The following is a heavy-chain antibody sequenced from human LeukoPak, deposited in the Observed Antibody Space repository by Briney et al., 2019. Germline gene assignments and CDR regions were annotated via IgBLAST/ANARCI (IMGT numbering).Heavy chain of an antibody. Sequence: PGGSLRLSCVGSGFTFRSHAMSWVRQAPEKGLEFVSGIYENGGTTYYADSVKGRFSISRDNSKNTLYLQMNSLRAEDTAVYYCAKDLYMYISWGQGTLVTVSS. J-gene: IGHJ4*02. CDR1: GFTFRSHA. V-gene: IGHV3-23*01. D-gene: IGHD6-13*01. CDR3: AKDLYMYIS. CDR2: IYENGGTT.